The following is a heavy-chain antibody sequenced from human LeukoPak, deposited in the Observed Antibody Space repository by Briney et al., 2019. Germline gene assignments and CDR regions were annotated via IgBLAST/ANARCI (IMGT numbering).Heavy chain of an antibody. V-gene: IGHV4-4*02. J-gene: IGHJ4*02. Sequence: SGTLSLTCAVSGGSISSNNWWSWVRQPPGKGLEWIGNIYHSGTTNYNPSLKSRVTISVDTSKNQFSLKLSSVTAADTAVYYCARSGKYSGYDFDDYWGQGTLVTVSS. CDR3: ARSGKYSGYDFDDY. CDR1: GGSISSNNW. CDR2: IYHSGTT. D-gene: IGHD5-12*01.